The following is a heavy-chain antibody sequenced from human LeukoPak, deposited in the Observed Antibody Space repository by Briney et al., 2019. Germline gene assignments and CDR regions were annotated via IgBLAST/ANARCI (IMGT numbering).Heavy chain of an antibody. CDR1: GFTFSSYA. J-gene: IGHJ5*02. CDR3: ARGDKQLVFNRNKGGFDP. V-gene: IGHV3-30*04. CDR2: ISYDGSNK. D-gene: IGHD6-13*01. Sequence: GGSLRLSCAASGFTFSSYAMSWVRQAPGKGLEWVAVISYDGSNKYYADSVKGRFTISRDNSKNTLFLQMNTLRAEDTAVFYCARGDKQLVFNRNKGGFDPWGQGTLVTVSS.